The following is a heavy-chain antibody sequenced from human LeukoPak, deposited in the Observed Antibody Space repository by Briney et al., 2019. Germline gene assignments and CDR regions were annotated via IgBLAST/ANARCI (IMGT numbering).Heavy chain of an antibody. CDR2: ISGSGGRT. D-gene: IGHD5-18*01. Sequence: GGSLRLSCEASGFTFSNYAMNWVRQAPEKGLAWVSTISGSGGRTYYADSVKDRFTVSRDNSKNTLYLQMNSLRAEDTAVYYCAKIWIRVGSFDYWGQGTLVTVSS. J-gene: IGHJ4*02. CDR1: GFTFSNYA. V-gene: IGHV3-23*01. CDR3: AKIWIRVGSFDY.